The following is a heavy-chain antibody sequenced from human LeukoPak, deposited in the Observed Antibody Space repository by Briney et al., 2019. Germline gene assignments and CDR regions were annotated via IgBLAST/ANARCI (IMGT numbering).Heavy chain of an antibody. D-gene: IGHD3-22*01. V-gene: IGHV3-23*01. J-gene: IGHJ4*02. CDR1: GFTFSSYA. CDR2: ISGSGGST. Sequence: GGSLRLSCAASGFTFSSYAMSWVRQGPGKGLEWVSGISGSGGSTYYADSVKGRFTISRDNSKNTLYLQMNSLRAEDTAVYYCVRPAYYDSSGYYWRYYFDYWGQGTLVTVSS. CDR3: VRPAYYDSSGYYWRYYFDY.